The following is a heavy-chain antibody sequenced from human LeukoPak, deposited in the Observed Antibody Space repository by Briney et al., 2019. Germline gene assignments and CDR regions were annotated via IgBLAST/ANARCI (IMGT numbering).Heavy chain of an antibody. CDR3: AKDTYGVPYNWLDP. D-gene: IGHD4-17*01. CDR1: GFTFSSYA. J-gene: IGHJ5*02. Sequence: GGSLRLSCAASGFTFSSYAMSWVRQAPGKGLEWISAIGGSGGGTYYADSVKGRFTISRDNSKNTLYLQINSLRAEDAALYYCAKDTYGVPYNWLDPWGQGTLVTVSS. CDR2: IGGSGGGT. V-gene: IGHV3-23*01.